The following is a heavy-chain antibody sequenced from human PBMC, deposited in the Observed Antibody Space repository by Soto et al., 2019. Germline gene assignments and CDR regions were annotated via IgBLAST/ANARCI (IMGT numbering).Heavy chain of an antibody. CDR3: ARSPHTAMVSNDAFDL. D-gene: IGHD5-18*01. CDR2: IYYSGST. J-gene: IGHJ3*01. Sequence: QVQLQESGPGLVKPSQTLSLTCTVSGGSISSGDYYWSWIRQPPGKGLEWIGYIYYSGSTYYNPSLKSRVTISVDTSKNQFSLKLSSVTAADTAVYYCARSPHTAMVSNDAFDLWGQGTMVTVSS. V-gene: IGHV4-30-4*01. CDR1: GGSISSGDYY.